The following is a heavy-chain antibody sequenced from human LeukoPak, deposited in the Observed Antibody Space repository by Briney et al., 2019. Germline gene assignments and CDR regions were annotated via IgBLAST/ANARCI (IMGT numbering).Heavy chain of an antibody. D-gene: IGHD6-13*01. CDR2: FDPEDGET. Sequence: PGASVKVSCKVSGYTLTELSMHWVRQAPGRGLEWMGGFDPEDGETIYAQKFQGRVTMTEDTSTDTAYMELSSLRSEDTAVYYCATGPIAAAGTGWFDPWGQGTLVTVSS. J-gene: IGHJ5*02. CDR3: ATGPIAAAGTGWFDP. CDR1: GYTLTELS. V-gene: IGHV1-24*01.